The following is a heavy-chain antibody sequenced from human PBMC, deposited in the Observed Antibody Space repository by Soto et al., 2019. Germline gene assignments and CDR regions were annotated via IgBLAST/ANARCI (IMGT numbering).Heavy chain of an antibody. Sequence: SVKVSCKASGGTFSSYAISWVRQAPGQGLERMGGIIPIFGTANYAQKFQGRVTITADKSTSTAYMELSSLRSEDTAVYYCARSSSGWSGPLDYWGQGTLVTVSS. V-gene: IGHV1-69*06. CDR2: IIPIFGTA. J-gene: IGHJ4*02. CDR1: GGTFSSYA. D-gene: IGHD6-19*01. CDR3: ARSSSGWSGPLDY.